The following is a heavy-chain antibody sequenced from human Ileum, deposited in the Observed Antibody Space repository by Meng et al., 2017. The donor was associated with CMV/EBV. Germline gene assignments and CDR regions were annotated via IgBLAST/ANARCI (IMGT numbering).Heavy chain of an antibody. J-gene: IGHJ4*02. Sequence: GGSLRLSCAASGSTFSTYAMSWVRQAPGKGLEWISVMYSGNRSTYHADSVKGRFTISRDDSKNTLYLHMISLRAEDTAVYYCTGLPWGVYFFAYWGQGDLVNVSS. CDR3: TGLPWGVYFFAY. CDR2: MYSGNRST. V-gene: IGHV3-23*03. D-gene: IGHD2-8*01. CDR1: GSTFSTYA.